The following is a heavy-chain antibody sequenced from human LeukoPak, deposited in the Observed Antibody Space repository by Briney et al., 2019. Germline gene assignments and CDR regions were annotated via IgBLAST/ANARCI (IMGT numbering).Heavy chain of an antibody. CDR3: ARDPRHHSY. Sequence: SETLSLTCTVSGGSISSSSYYWSWIRQPPGKGLEWIGEINHSGSTNYNPSLKSRVTISVDTSKNQFSLKLSSVTAADTAVYYCARDPRHHSYWGQGTLVTVSS. J-gene: IGHJ4*02. CDR1: GGSISSSSYY. CDR2: INHSGST. V-gene: IGHV4-39*07.